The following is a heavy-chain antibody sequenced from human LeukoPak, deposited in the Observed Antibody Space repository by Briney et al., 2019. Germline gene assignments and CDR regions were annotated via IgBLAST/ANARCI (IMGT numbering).Heavy chain of an antibody. J-gene: IGHJ4*02. V-gene: IGHV1-2*06. CDR2: INPNSCGT. CDR1: GYTFTGYY. D-gene: IGHD3-22*01. Sequence: ASVKVSCKASGYTFTGYYMHWVRQAPGQGLEWMGRINPNSCGTNYAQKFQARVTMPKDKSIRTAYMALSRPRSDDTAVYYCARDSKLVNYYDSRIFDYWGQGTPVTVSS. CDR3: ARDSKLVNYYDSRIFDY.